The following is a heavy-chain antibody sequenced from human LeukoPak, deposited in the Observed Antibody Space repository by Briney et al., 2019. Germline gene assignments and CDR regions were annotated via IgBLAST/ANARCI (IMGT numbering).Heavy chain of an antibody. D-gene: IGHD4-23*01. V-gene: IGHV3-30*18. CDR2: ISYDGSNK. CDR3: AKGLTTVVEGYFDY. J-gene: IGHJ4*02. Sequence: GGSLRLSCAASGFTFSSYGMHWVRQAPGKGLEWVAVISYDGSNKYYADSVKGRFTISRDNSKNTLSLQMNSLRAADTAVYYCAKGLTTVVEGYFDYWGQGTLVTVSS. CDR1: GFTFSSYG.